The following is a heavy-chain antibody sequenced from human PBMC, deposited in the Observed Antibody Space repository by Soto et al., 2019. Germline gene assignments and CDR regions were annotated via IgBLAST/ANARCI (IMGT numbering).Heavy chain of an antibody. J-gene: IGHJ4*02. V-gene: IGHV2-5*02. D-gene: IGHD6-19*01. CDR3: AHGSGWLFDY. Sequence: QITLKESGPPLVKPTQTLTLTCSFSGFSLSTREVGVGWIRQPPGKGLEWLALIYWDDDKEYSPSPRSRLTITKDTSKNQVVLIMTNLDPTDTATYYCAHGSGWLFDYWGQGTLVTVSS. CDR2: IYWDDDK. CDR1: GFSLSTREVG.